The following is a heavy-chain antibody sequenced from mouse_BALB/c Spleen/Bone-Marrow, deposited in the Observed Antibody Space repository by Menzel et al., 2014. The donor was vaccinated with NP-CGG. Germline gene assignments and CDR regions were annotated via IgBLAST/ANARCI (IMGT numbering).Heavy chain of an antibody. CDR2: IYPGDGDT. V-gene: IGHV1-80*01. Sequence: VKLVESGAELVRPGSSVKISCKASGYAFSSYWMNWVKQRPGQGLEWIGQIYPGDGDTNYSGKFKGKATLTADESSSTAYKQLSSLTSEDSAVYFCAFGNYDFDYWGQGTTLTVSS. CDR1: GYAFSSYW. J-gene: IGHJ2*01. D-gene: IGHD2-1*01. CDR3: AFGNYDFDY.